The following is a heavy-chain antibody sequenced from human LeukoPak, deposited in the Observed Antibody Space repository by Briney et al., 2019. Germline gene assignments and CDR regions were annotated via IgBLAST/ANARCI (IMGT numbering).Heavy chain of an antibody. CDR1: GGSFSGYY. CDR3: ARCERKQAKRRPSA. Sequence: PSETLSLTCAVYGGSFSGYYWSWIRQPPGKGLEWIGEINHSGSTNYNPSLKSRVTISVDTSKNQFSLKLSSVTAADTAVYYCARCERKQAKRRPSAWGQGTLVTVSS. D-gene: IGHD1-14*01. V-gene: IGHV4-34*01. J-gene: IGHJ4*02. CDR2: INHSGST.